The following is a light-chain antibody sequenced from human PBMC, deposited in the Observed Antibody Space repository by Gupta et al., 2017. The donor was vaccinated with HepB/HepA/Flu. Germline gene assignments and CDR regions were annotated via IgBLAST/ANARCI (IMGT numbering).Light chain of an antibody. CDR1: QRISIY. CDR3: QQKDSFPNT. Sequence: DIQMTQSPSSLSASVGDRVTITCRASQRISIYLTWYHQKPGQAPKLLIYGASKVQSGVPSRFSGSGSGTDFALTISRRQRDDFATYYCQQKDSFPNTFGQGTRLEIK. V-gene: IGKV1-39*01. CDR2: GAS. J-gene: IGKJ5*01.